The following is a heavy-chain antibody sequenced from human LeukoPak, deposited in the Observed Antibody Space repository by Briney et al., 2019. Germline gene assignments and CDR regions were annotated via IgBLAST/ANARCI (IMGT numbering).Heavy chain of an antibody. J-gene: IGHJ4*02. V-gene: IGHV4-59*08. CDR1: GGSISSYY. CDR2: IYYSGST. D-gene: IGHD3-10*01. Sequence: PSETLSLTCTVSGGSISSYYWSWIRQPPGKGLEWIGYIYYSGSTNYNPSLKSRVTISVDTSKNQFSLKLSSVTAADTAVYYCARQVDQPFGFRGPLDYWGQGTLVTVSS. CDR3: ARQVDQPFGFRGPLDY.